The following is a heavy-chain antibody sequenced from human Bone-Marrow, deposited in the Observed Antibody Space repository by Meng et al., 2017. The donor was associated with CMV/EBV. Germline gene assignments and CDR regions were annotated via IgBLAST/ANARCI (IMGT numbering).Heavy chain of an antibody. CDR1: GFTFSGSA. D-gene: IGHD2-2*01. CDR3: RVVVPAATAPDSTYGMDV. Sequence: RGSLRLSCAASGFTFSGSAMHWVRQASGKGLEWVGRIRSKANSYATAYAASVKGRFTISRDDSKNTAYLKMNSLKTEDTAVYYCRVVVPAATAPDSTYGMDVWGQGTTVTVSS. V-gene: IGHV3-73*01. CDR2: IRSKANSYAT. J-gene: IGHJ6*02.